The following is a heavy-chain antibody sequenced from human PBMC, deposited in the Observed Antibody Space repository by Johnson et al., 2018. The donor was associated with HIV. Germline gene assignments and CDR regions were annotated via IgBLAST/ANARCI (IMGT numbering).Heavy chain of an antibody. CDR1: GFTFSDYY. Sequence: QVTLVESGGGLVKPGGSLRLSCAASGFTFSDYYMSWIRQAPGKGLEWVSYISSSGSTIYYADSVKGQFTISRDNAKNSLYLQMNSLKTEDTAVYYCTTDRGGEIAVAGPDAFDIWGQGTTVSVS. D-gene: IGHD6-19*01. CDR3: TTDRGGEIAVAGPDAFDI. J-gene: IGHJ3*02. V-gene: IGHV3-11*01. CDR2: ISSSGSTI.